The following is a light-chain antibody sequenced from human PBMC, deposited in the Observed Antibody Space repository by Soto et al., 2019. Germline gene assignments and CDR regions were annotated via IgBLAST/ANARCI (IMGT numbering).Light chain of an antibody. V-gene: IGKV1-9*01. CDR2: AAS. Sequence: IQVTQSPSSLSASVGDRVTITCRASQDISYYLAWYQQKPGKAPKLLIYAASTLQSGVPSRFSGSGSGTDFTLTISSLQPEDFATYYCQQLNSYTGRFTFGPGTKVEIK. CDR1: QDISYY. J-gene: IGKJ3*01. CDR3: QQLNSYTGRFT.